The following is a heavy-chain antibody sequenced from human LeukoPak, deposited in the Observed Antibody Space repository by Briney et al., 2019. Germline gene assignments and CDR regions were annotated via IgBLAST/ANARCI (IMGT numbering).Heavy chain of an antibody. J-gene: IGHJ4*02. Sequence: GGSLRLSCAASGFTFSSYSMNWVRQAPGKGLEWVSYISSSSSPIYYADSVKGRFTISRDNAKNSLYLQMNSLRAEDTAVYYCARDAAYGYDRLDYWGQGTQVTVSS. V-gene: IGHV3-48*01. D-gene: IGHD5-18*01. CDR2: ISSSSSPI. CDR1: GFTFSSYS. CDR3: ARDAAYGYDRLDY.